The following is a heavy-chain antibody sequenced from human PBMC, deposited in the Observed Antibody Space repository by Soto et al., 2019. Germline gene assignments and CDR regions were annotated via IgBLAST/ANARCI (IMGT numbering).Heavy chain of an antibody. CDR3: ARDQSFDRKYYYGIDV. V-gene: IGHV1-18*01. CDR2: ISPYNGSR. J-gene: IGHJ6*02. CDR1: GYPFTSYG. Sequence: QVHLVQSGAEVKKPGALVKLSCKTSGYPFTSYGIGWVRQALGQGLEWMAWISPYNGSRYFAQRFQGRVTLSTDTSTTIVYMELRTLRSDDTAVYYCARDQSFDRKYYYGIDVWGQGTTVIVS.